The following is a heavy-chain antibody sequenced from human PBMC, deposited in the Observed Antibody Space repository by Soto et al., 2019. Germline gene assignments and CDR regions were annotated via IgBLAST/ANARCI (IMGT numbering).Heavy chain of an antibody. CDR2: INREGTNT. CDR1: GFSFSDFA. J-gene: IGHJ4*02. CDR3: AKDPSTGSADF. D-gene: IGHD3-9*01. V-gene: IGHV3-23*01. Sequence: VGSLRLSCAASGFSFSDFAMTWVRQAPGKGLEWVSTINREGTNTHYADSAKGRFTISRDNSKDTLYLEMNSLRAEDTAIYFCAKDPSTGSADFWGQGTLVTVSS.